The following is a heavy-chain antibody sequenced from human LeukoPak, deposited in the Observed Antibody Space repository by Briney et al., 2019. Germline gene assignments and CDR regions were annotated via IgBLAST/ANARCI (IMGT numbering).Heavy chain of an antibody. CDR1: GFTFSSYW. Sequence: GGSLRLSCAAPGFTFSSYWMTWVRQAPGKGLGWVANIKQEEREKSYVDAVKGRFTISRDNAKNSLYLQMNSLRAEDTAVYYCAKRFRNCSGGSCYTGTGANYYYYYMDVWGKGTTVTVSS. D-gene: IGHD2-15*01. V-gene: IGHV3-7*01. CDR3: AKRFRNCSGGSCYTGTGANYYYYYMDV. CDR2: IKQEEREK. J-gene: IGHJ6*03.